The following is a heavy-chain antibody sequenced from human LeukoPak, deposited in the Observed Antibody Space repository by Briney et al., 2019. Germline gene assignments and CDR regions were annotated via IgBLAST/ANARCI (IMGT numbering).Heavy chain of an antibody. D-gene: IGHD6-19*01. CDR1: GGSISSYY. V-gene: IGHV4-59*01. J-gene: IGHJ4*02. CDR2: IYYSGST. Sequence: NPSQTLSLTCTVSGGSISSYYWSWIRQPPGKGLEWIGYIYYSGSTNYNPSLKSRVTISVDTSKNQFSLKLSSVTAADTAVYYCARGGSSGWSPIDYWGQGTLVTVSS. CDR3: ARGGSSGWSPIDY.